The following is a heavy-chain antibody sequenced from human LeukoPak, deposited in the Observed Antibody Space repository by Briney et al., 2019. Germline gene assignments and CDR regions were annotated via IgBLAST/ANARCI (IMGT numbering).Heavy chain of an antibody. J-gene: IGHJ6*03. Sequence: VASVKVSCKASGYTFTSYDINWVRQATGQGLEWMEWMNPNSGNTGYAQKFQGRVTMTRNTSISTAYMELSSLRSEDTAVYYCARARRVPAAIFSYYYYMDVWGKGTTVTISS. V-gene: IGHV1-8*01. D-gene: IGHD2-2*01. CDR1: GYTFTSYD. CDR2: MNPNSGNT. CDR3: ARARRVPAAIFSYYYYMDV.